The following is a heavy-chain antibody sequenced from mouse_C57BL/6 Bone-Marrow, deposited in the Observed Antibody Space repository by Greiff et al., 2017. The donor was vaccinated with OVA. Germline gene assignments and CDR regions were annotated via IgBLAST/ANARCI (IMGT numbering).Heavy chain of an antibody. V-gene: IGHV1-50*01. Sequence: QVQLQQPGAELVKPGASVKLSCKASGYTFTSYWMQWVKQRPGQGLEWIGEIDPSDSDTNYNQKFKGKATLTVDTSSSTAYMQLSSLTSEDSAVYYCARRPCYNAMDYWGQGTSVTVSS. CDR2: IDPSDSDT. D-gene: IGHD2-12*01. CDR3: ARRPCYNAMDY. J-gene: IGHJ4*01. CDR1: GYTFTSYW.